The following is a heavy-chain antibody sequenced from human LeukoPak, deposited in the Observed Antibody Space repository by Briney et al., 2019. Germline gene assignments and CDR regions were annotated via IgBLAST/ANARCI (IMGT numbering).Heavy chain of an antibody. CDR3: ARDKDPLGRNWFDP. D-gene: IGHD7-27*01. CDR2: IYYSGST. CDR1: GGSISSSGYY. V-gene: IGHV4-31*03. J-gene: IGHJ5*02. Sequence: SSETLSLTCTVSGGSISSSGYYWRWIRQLPGKGLEWIGYIYYSGSTYYNPSLKSRVTISVDTSKDQFSPKLSSVTAADTAVYYCARDKDPLGRNWFDPWGQGALVTVSS.